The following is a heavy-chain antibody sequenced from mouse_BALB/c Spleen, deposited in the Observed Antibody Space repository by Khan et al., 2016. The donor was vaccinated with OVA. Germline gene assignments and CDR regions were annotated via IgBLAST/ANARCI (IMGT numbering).Heavy chain of an antibody. V-gene: IGHV1-77*01. J-gene: IGHJ3*01. Sequence: QVQLQQSGPELVKPGASVKMSCKASGYTFTDYVMNWVKQRNGQGLEWIGQIYPGGDTTYYNEKFKGKATLTADRSSSTAYMQLSNLTSEDSAVYFCARAGWDVFAYWGQGTLVTVSA. CDR1: GYTFTDYV. CDR3: ARAGWDVFAY. CDR2: IYPGGDTT. D-gene: IGHD4-1*01.